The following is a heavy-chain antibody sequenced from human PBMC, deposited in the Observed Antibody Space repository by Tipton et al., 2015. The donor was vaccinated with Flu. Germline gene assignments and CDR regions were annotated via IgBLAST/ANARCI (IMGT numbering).Heavy chain of an antibody. Sequence: QLVQSGGGLIQPGGSLRLSCAASGFTVSSYSMNWVRQAPGKGLEWVSSISSSSSYIYYADSVKGRFTISRDNAKNSLYLQMNSLRAEDTAVYYCARDLSRGSSGAFDIWGQGTMVTVSS. CDR3: ARDLSRGSSGAFDI. CDR2: ISSSSSYI. D-gene: IGHD1-26*01. J-gene: IGHJ3*02. CDR1: GFTVSSYS. V-gene: IGHV3-21*01.